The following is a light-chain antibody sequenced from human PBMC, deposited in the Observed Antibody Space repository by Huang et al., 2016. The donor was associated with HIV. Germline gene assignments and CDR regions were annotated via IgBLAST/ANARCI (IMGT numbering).Light chain of an antibody. CDR2: DAS. V-gene: IGKV3-15*01. Sequence: EIVMTQSPATLSVSPGERAALSCRASHSVYTNLAWYQQKPGQAPRLLIYDASTRATGIPVRFSGSVSGTEFTLTISSLQSEDFAVYYCQQYNGWPPKYTFGQGTKLEIK. J-gene: IGKJ2*01. CDR1: HSVYTN. CDR3: QQYNGWPPKYT.